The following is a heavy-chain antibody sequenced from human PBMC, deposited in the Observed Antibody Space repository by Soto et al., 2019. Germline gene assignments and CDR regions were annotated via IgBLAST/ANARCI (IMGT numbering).Heavy chain of an antibody. J-gene: IGHJ5*02. CDR3: AHSGYSSSWSISSVEIDP. D-gene: IGHD6-13*01. V-gene: IGHV2-5*02. Sequence: SGPTLVNPTQTLTLTCTFSGFSLSTSGVSVGWIRQPPGKALEWLALIYWDDDKRYSPSLKSRLTITKDTSKNQVVLTMTNMDPVDTATYYCAHSGYSSSWSISSVEIDPWGQGTLVTVSS. CDR1: GFSLSTSGVS. CDR2: IYWDDDK.